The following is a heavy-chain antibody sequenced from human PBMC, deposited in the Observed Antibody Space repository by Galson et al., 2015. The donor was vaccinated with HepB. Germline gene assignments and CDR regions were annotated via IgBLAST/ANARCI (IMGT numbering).Heavy chain of an antibody. V-gene: IGHV3-7*03. CDR2: IKQDGSEK. D-gene: IGHD2-2*01. J-gene: IGHJ6*03. Sequence: SLRLSCAASGFTFSSYWMSWVRQAPGKGLEWVANIKQDGSEKYYVDSVKGRFTISRDNAKNSLYLQMNSLGAEDTAVYYCARDRQVVVPAAPTGYYYYYYMDVWGKGTTVTVSS. CDR1: GFTFSSYW. CDR3: ARDRQVVVPAAPTGYYYYYYMDV.